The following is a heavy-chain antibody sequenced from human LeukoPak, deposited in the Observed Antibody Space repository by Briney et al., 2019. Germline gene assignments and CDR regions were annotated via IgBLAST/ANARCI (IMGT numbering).Heavy chain of an antibody. CDR3: GKYLQTSVGANDY. D-gene: IGHD1-26*01. V-gene: IGHV3-23*01. Sequence: GGSLRLTCAASGFTFSSYPMTWVRQAPGKGLEWVSVISASGGATFYGDSVQGRFTISRDNSRDTLYLQMNSLTAEDTAVYYCGKYLQTSVGANDYWGQGTLVTVSS. CDR1: GFTFSSYP. J-gene: IGHJ4*02. CDR2: ISASGGAT.